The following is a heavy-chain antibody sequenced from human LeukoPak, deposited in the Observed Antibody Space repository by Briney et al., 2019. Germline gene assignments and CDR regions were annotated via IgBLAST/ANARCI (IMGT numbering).Heavy chain of an antibody. CDR1: GFTFSSYG. J-gene: IGHJ4*02. CDR3: TKDDGNNYGCLDY. CDR2: IRYDGSYE. Sequence: GGSLRLSCAASGFTFSSYGMHWVRQAPGKGLEWVAFIRYDGSYEYYADSLKGRFIISRDNAKSSLFLQINSLRAEDTAVYYCTKDDGNNYGCLDYWGQGTLVTVSS. D-gene: IGHD5-18*01. V-gene: IGHV3-30*02.